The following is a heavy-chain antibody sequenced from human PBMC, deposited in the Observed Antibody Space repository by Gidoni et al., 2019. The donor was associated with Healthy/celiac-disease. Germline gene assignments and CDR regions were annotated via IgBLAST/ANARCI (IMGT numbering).Heavy chain of an antibody. CDR1: GGSISSYY. CDR3: ARGIVGASFDY. J-gene: IGHJ4*02. Sequence: QVQLQESGPGLVKPSETLSLTCTVSGGSISSYYWSWIRQPPGKGLEGIGDIYYSGSTNYNPSLKSRVTISVDTSKNQFSLKLSSVTAADTAVYYCARGIVGASFDYWGQGTLVTVSS. V-gene: IGHV4-59*01. CDR2: IYYSGST. D-gene: IGHD1-26*01.